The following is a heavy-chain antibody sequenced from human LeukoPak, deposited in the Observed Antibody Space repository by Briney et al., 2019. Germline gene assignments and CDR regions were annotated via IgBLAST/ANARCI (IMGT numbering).Heavy chain of an antibody. CDR1: GFTFSSTW. J-gene: IGHJ4*02. CDR2: INSDGSIV. Sequence: PRGSLRLSCAASGFTFSSTWMNWVRQAPGKGPVWVSRINSDGSIVTYADSVKGRFTISRDNAKNSLYLQMNSLRAEDTALYYCAKDMNYGGNLYYFDYWGQGTLVTVSS. CDR3: AKDMNYGGNLYYFDY. D-gene: IGHD4-23*01. V-gene: IGHV3-74*01.